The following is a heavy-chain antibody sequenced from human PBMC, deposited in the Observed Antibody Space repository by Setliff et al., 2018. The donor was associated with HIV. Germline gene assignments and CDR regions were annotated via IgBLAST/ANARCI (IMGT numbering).Heavy chain of an antibody. J-gene: IGHJ3*02. V-gene: IGHV4-59*12. CDR3: ARPYYDSSDYSWVDAFDI. Sequence: PSETLSLTCTVSGGSISSYYWSWIRQPPGKGLEWIGEIYHSGSTNYSPSLKSRVTISLDKSKNQFSLKLSSVTAADTAVYYCARPYYDSSDYSWVDAFDIWGQGTMVTVSS. CDR1: GGSISSYY. CDR2: IYHSGST. D-gene: IGHD3-22*01.